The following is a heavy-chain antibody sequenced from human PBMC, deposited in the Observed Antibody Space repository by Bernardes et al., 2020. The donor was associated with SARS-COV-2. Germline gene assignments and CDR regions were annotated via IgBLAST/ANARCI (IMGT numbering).Heavy chain of an antibody. Sequence: GESLKISCEASGYDFISYWITWVRQLPGKGLEWMGQIDPGNSNTVYSPSFQGHVTFSADKSINTAYVQWSSLKASDSATYYCARHRNLLPLLNSFDVWGQGTMVTVSS. V-gene: IGHV5-10-1*01. CDR3: ARHRNLLPLLNSFDV. CDR1: GYDFISYW. J-gene: IGHJ3*01. CDR2: IDPGNSNT. D-gene: IGHD2-15*01.